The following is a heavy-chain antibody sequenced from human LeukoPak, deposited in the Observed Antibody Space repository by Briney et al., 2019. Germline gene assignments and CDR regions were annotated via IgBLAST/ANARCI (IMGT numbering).Heavy chain of an antibody. V-gene: IGHV4-31*03. CDR1: GGSFTSGGYY. CDR2: IYYTGST. CDR3: ARDKVTVTGNWFDS. Sequence: SETLSLTCTVSGGSFTSGGYYWSWIRQPPGKGLEWMGYIYYTGSTHYNPSLKSRISMSVDTSKRQFSLNLMSVTGADTAIYYCARDKVTVTGNWFDSWGQGTLVAVSS. J-gene: IGHJ5*01. D-gene: IGHD4-17*01.